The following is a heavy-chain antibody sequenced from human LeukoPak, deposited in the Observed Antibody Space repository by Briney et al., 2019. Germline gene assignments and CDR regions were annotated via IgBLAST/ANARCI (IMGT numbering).Heavy chain of an antibody. CDR1: GFTFSSYAM. J-gene: IGHJ5*02. CDR3: ARVTAVNWFDP. V-gene: IGHV4-4*02. CDR2: IYHSGST. Sequence: GSLRLSCAASGFTFSSYAMSWVRQAPGKGLEWIGEIYHSGSTNYNASLKSRVTISIDKSKNQFSLKLSSVTAADTAVYYCARVTAVNWFDPWGQGTLVTVSS. D-gene: IGHD2-2*01.